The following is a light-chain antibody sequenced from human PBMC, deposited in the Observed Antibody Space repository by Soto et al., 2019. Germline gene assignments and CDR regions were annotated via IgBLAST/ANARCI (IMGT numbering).Light chain of an antibody. V-gene: IGKV1-9*01. CDR2: AAS. CDR3: QQLNSYPPYT. Sequence: IQLTQSPSSLSASVGDRVTITCRASQGISSYLAWYQQKPGKAPKLLIYAASTLQSGVPSRFSGSGSGTDFTLTISSLQHEDFATYYCQQLNSYPPYTFGHGTKLEIK. J-gene: IGKJ2*01. CDR1: QGISSY.